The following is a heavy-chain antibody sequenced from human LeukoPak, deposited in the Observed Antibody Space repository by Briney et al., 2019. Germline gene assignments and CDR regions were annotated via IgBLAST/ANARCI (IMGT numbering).Heavy chain of an antibody. J-gene: IGHJ4*02. Sequence: PGGSLRLSCAGSGFTFSSYSMNWVRQAPGKGLEGVSSFGGISNYIYYADSVKGRFTISRDNAKTSLYLLMNSLRAEDTAVYYCARDDRYSYGYSQSGHFDYWGQGILVTVSS. D-gene: IGHD5-18*01. CDR2: FGGISNYI. V-gene: IGHV3-21*01. CDR1: GFTFSSYS. CDR3: ARDDRYSYGYSQSGHFDY.